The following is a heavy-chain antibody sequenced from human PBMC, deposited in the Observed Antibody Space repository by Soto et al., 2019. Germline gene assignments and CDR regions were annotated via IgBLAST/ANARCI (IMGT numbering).Heavy chain of an antibody. CDR3: ARGGRVMSTPSKQWSGWQVYYYYYGMDV. V-gene: IGHV4-34*01. CDR1: GGSFSGYY. Sequence: SETLSLTCAVYGGSFSGYYWSWIRQPPGKGLEWIGEINHSGSTDYNPSLKSRVTISVDTSKNQFSLKLSSVTAADTAVYYCARGGRVMSTPSKQWSGWQVYYYYYGMDVWGQGTTVTVSS. CDR2: INHSGST. D-gene: IGHD6-19*01. J-gene: IGHJ6*02.